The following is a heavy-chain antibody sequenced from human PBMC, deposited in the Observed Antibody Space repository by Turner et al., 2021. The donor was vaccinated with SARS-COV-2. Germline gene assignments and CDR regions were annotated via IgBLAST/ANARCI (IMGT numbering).Heavy chain of an antibody. Sequence: QAQLQESGPGLATPWESLSLTCTVSGGSISSYYWSWSRQPPGKGLEWIGYIYYSGSTNYNPSLKGRVTISVDTSKKQFSLKLSYVTAADTAVYYCARGFDYWGQGTLVTVSS. J-gene: IGHJ4*02. V-gene: IGHV4-59*08. CDR1: GGSISSYY. CDR3: ARGFDY. CDR2: IYYSGST.